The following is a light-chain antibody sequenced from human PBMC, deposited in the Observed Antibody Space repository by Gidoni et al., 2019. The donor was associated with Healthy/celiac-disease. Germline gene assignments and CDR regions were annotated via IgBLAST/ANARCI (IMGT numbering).Light chain of an antibody. CDR2: AAS. CDR3: QQSYSTPQT. CDR1: QSISSY. Sequence: DIQMTQSPSSLSASVGDRVTITCRESQSISSYLNWYQQKPGKAPKLLIYAASSLQSGVPSRFSGSGSGTDFTLTISSLQPEDFATYYCQQSYSTPQTFXQXTKLEIK. V-gene: IGKV1-39*01. J-gene: IGKJ2*01.